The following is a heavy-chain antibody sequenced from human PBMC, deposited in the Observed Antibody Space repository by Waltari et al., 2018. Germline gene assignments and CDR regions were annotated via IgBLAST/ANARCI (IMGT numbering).Heavy chain of an antibody. V-gene: IGHV3-74*01. CDR1: GFTFSSFW. CDR3: ATVTTPRDV. D-gene: IGHD4-17*01. J-gene: IGHJ4*02. CDR2: IKSGGNHT. Sequence: VQLVQSGGGLVQPGGSLRLSCAASGFTFSSFWMHWVREAPGKGLVWVSIIKSGGNHTLYADSVKGRFTVSRDNSRNTVYLQMNNLRVEDAGVYFCATVTTPRDVWGQGTLVTVSS.